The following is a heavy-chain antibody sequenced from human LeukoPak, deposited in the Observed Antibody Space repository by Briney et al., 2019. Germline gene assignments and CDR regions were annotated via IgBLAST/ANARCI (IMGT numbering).Heavy chain of an antibody. Sequence: PGGSLRLSCAASEFTFSTDGMHWVRQAPGRGLEWLAFIRYDGSNKYYADSVKGRFTISRDNSKNTLYLQMNSLRAEDTAVYYCAKGSGSYFDYWGRGTLVTVSS. CDR3: AKGSGSYFDY. J-gene: IGHJ4*02. V-gene: IGHV3-30*02. CDR1: EFTFSTDG. D-gene: IGHD3-10*01. CDR2: IRYDGSNK.